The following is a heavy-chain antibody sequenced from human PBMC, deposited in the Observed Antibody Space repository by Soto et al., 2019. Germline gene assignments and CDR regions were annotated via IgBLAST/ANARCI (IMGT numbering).Heavy chain of an antibody. V-gene: IGHV3-23*01. CDR3: AKYTSGWDFDH. D-gene: IGHD6-19*01. CDR1: GFTFSAYA. J-gene: IGHJ4*02. Sequence: GGSLRLSCAASGFTFSAYAMSWVRQAPVKGLEWVSAITGSGAGTYYADSVRGRFTISRDNSKNTLYLQMNSLRAEDTAVYYCAKYTSGWDFDHWGQGTLVTVSS. CDR2: ITGSGAGT.